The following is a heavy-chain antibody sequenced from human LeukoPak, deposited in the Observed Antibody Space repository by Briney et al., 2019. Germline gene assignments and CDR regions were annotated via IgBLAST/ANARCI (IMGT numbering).Heavy chain of an antibody. J-gene: IGHJ4*02. CDR3: ARLGGRDGYNAGFDY. D-gene: IGHD5-12*01. CDR1: GGSISSYY. Sequence: SETLSLTCTAFGGSISSYYWSWIRQSPGKGLECIGYIYYSGSTNYNPSLKSRVSISVDTSKNQFSLKLSSVTAADTAVYYCARLGGRDGYNAGFDYWGQGALVTVSS. V-gene: IGHV4-59*01. CDR2: IYYSGST.